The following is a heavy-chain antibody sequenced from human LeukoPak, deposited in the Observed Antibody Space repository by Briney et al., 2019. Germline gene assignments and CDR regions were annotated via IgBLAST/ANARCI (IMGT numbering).Heavy chain of an antibody. V-gene: IGHV1-46*01. CDR2: INPSGGST. CDR3: ARDLRRLNGGFLYYYYYMDV. J-gene: IGHJ6*03. D-gene: IGHD6-25*01. Sequence: ASVKVSCKASGDTFTSYYMHWVRQAPGQGLEWMGIINPSGGSTSYAQKFQGRVTMTRDTSTSTVYMELSSLRSEDTAVYYCARDLRRLNGGFLYYYYYMDVWGKGTTVTIFS. CDR1: GDTFTSYY.